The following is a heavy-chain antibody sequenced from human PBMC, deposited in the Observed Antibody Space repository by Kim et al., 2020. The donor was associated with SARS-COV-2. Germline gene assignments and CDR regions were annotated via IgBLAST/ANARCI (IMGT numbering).Heavy chain of an antibody. D-gene: IGHD2-2*02. CDR2: IKQDGSEK. CDR1: GFTFSSYW. CDR3: ARDGYCSSTSCYTHDY. J-gene: IGHJ4*02. Sequence: GGSLRLSCAASGFTFSSYWMSWVRQAPGKGLEWVANIKQDGSEKYYVDSVKGRFTISRDNAKNSLYLQMNSLRAEDTAVYYCARDGYCSSTSCYTHDYWGQGTLVTVSS. V-gene: IGHV3-7*03.